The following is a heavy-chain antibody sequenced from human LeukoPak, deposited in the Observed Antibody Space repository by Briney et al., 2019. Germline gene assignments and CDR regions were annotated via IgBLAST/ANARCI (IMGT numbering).Heavy chain of an antibody. CDR1: GFTFRRTA. J-gene: IGHJ4*02. CDR3: AKDSWDTAMEGYVDY. CDR2: ISGRGGDT. D-gene: IGHD5-18*01. Sequence: TGGSLRLSCAASGFTFRRTALSWVRQAPGKGLEWVSVISGRGGDTYYADSVKGRFTISRDNSKNTLYLQMNSLRAEDTAVYYCAKDSWDTAMEGYVDYWGQGTLVTVSS. V-gene: IGHV3-23*01.